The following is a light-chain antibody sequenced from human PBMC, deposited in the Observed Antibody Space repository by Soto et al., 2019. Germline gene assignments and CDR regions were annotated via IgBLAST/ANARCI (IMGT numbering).Light chain of an antibody. V-gene: IGKV3-20*01. CDR2: DAS. Sequence: FTRSPCTXSLSSAQTAPFSCTDSQSLNFNFLGWYQKKSGQXPXXLIYDASNRATGITDRFSGSGSGIDLTLTSSRLEPEDYAVYYCQQYGATHTFGGGTKVDI. J-gene: IGKJ4*01. CDR1: QSLNFNF. CDR3: QQYGATHT.